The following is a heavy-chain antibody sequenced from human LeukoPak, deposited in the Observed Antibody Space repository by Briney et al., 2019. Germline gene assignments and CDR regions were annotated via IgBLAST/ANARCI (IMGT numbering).Heavy chain of an antibody. J-gene: IGHJ4*02. Sequence: SETLSLTCTVSGGSISNYYWSWIRQPPGKGLEWIGYISSSGNTNYNPSLKSRVSISVDTSKNQFSLRLSSVDAADSAVYYFAGGRLWLAHDYWGLGTLVTVSS. CDR1: GGSISNYY. CDR3: AGGRLWLAHDY. CDR2: ISSSGNT. V-gene: IGHV4-59*08. D-gene: IGHD6-19*01.